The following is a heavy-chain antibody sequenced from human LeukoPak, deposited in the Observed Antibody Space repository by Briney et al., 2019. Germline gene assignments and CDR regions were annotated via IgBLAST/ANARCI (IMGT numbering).Heavy chain of an antibody. CDR2: ISGSGGST. D-gene: IGHD3-3*01. CDR1: GFTFSSYA. Sequence: GGSLRLSCAASGFTFSSYAMSWVRQAPGKGLEWVSAISGSGGSTYYADSVKGRFTISRDNSKNTLYLQMDSLRAEDTAVYYCAKRPDYDFWSGYYLLDYWGQGTLVTVSS. J-gene: IGHJ4*02. CDR3: AKRPDYDFWSGYYLLDY. V-gene: IGHV3-23*01.